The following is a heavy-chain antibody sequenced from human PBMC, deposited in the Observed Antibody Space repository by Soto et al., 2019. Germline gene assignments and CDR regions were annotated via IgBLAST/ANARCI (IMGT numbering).Heavy chain of an antibody. V-gene: IGHV3-48*03. CDR3: ARGTGSSSWRYYYGMDV. Sequence: GGSLRLSCAASGFTFSSYEMNWVRQAPGKXLEWVSYISSSGSTIYYADSVKGRFTISRDNAKNSLYLQMNSLRAEDTAVYYCARGTGSSSWRYYYGMDVWGQGTTVTVSS. D-gene: IGHD6-13*01. CDR2: ISSSGSTI. CDR1: GFTFSSYE. J-gene: IGHJ6*02.